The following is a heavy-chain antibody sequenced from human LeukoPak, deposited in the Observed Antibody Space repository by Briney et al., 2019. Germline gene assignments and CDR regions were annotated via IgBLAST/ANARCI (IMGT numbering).Heavy chain of an antibody. J-gene: IGHJ4*02. D-gene: IGHD2-21*01. CDR2: INHSGST. CDR3: ARHMAGY. V-gene: IGHV4-34*01. CDR1: GGSISSYY. Sequence: KTSETLSLTCTVSGGSISSYYWSWIRQPPGKGLEWIGEINHSGSTNYNPSLKSRVTISVDTSKNQFSLKLSSVTAADTAVYYCARHMAGYWGQGTLVTVSS.